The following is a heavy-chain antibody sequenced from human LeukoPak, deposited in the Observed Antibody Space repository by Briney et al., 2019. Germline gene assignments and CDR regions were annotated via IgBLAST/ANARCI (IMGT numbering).Heavy chain of an antibody. CDR1: GFTFSSYS. CDR3: ARDRHHTFRRYYYMDV. D-gene: IGHD2-2*02. J-gene: IGHJ6*03. CDR2: ISSSSSYI. V-gene: IGHV3-21*01. Sequence: GGSLRLSCAASGFTFSSYSMNWVRQAPGKGLEWVSSISSSSSYIYYADSVKGRFTISRDNAKNSLYLQMNSLRAEDTAVYYCARDRHHTFRRYYYMDVWGKGTTVTVSS.